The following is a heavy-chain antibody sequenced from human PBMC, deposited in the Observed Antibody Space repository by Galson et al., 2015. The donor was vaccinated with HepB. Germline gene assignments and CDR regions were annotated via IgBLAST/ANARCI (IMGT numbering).Heavy chain of an antibody. CDR1: GGSFSGYY. CDR2: INHSGST. V-gene: IGHV4-34*01. D-gene: IGHD3-10*01. J-gene: IGHJ6*02. CDR3: ARGRHDYYGSGSRMVYYYYGMDV. Sequence: ETLSLTCAVYGGSFSGYYWSWIRQPPGKGLEWIGEINHSGSTNYNPSLKSRVTISVDTSKNQFSLKLSSVTAADTAVYYCARGRHDYYGSGSRMVYYYYGMDVWGQGTTVTVSS.